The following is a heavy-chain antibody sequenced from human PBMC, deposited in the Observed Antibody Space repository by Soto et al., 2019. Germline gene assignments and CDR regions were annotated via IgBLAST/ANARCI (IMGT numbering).Heavy chain of an antibody. Sequence: GGSLRLSCAASGFTFSSYTMDWDRQAQGKGLGWVSSISSSGSYIPYADSVKGRFTISRDNAKNSLFLQMDCLRAEDTAVYYCARDVETAMDGLNYFDPWGQGTLVTVSS. CDR1: GFTFSSYT. D-gene: IGHD5-18*01. CDR2: ISSSGSYI. CDR3: ARDVETAMDGLNYFDP. J-gene: IGHJ5*02. V-gene: IGHV3-21*01.